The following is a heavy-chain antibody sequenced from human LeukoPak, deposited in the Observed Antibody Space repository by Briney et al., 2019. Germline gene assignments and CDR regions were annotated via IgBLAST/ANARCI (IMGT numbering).Heavy chain of an antibody. Sequence: SETLSLTCTVSGGSISSYYWSWIRQPPGKGLEWIGYIYYSGSTNYNPSLKSRVAISVDTSKNQFSLKLSSVTAADTAVYYCARIPRMVRGVIWYYFDYWGQGTQVTVSS. CDR1: GGSISSYY. V-gene: IGHV4-59*01. J-gene: IGHJ4*02. D-gene: IGHD3-10*01. CDR2: IYYSGST. CDR3: ARIPRMVRGVIWYYFDY.